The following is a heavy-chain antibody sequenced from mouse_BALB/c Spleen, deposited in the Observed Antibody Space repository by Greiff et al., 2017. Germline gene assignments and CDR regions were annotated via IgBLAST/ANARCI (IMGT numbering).Heavy chain of an antibody. J-gene: IGHJ2*01. Sequence: VQLQQPGAELVKPGASVKLSCKASGYTFTSYWMHWVKQRPGQGLEWIGEIDPSDSYTNYNQKFKGKATLTVDKSSSTAYMQLSSLTSEDSAVYYCARGVTTVVVDDWGQGTTLTVSS. CDR1: GYTFTSYW. D-gene: IGHD1-1*01. CDR2: IDPSDSYT. CDR3: ARGVTTVVVDD. V-gene: IGHV1-69*02.